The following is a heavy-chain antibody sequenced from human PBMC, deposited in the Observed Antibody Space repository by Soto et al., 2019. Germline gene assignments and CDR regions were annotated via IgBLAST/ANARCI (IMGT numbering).Heavy chain of an antibody. CDR1: GGSVSSGTYY. CDR2: IDYSVTT. D-gene: IGHD3-10*01. J-gene: IGHJ6*02. V-gene: IGHV4-39*01. CDR3: ARLDSGFGASRVV. Sequence: QLQLQESGPGLVKPSEPLSLTCTVSGGSVSSGTYYWGWIRQPPGKGLEWIGSIDYSVTTYYNPSRKSRGTICVGTSKNQFSLTLTSVTAADSAVYCCARLDSGFGASRVVWRQGTTVTVSS.